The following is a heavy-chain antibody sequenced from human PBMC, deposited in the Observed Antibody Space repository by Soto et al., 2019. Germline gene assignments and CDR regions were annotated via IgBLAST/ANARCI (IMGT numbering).Heavy chain of an antibody. V-gene: IGHV4-30-4*08. CDR1: GGSISSSY. CDR3: ARAFPNGWFDP. CDR2: IYYSGST. D-gene: IGHD2-8*01. Sequence: SETLSLTCTVSGGSISSSYWSWIRQPPGKGLEWIGYIYYSGSTYYNPSLKSRVTISVDTSKNQFSLKLSSVTAADTAVYYCARAFPNGWFDPWGQGTLVTVSS. J-gene: IGHJ5*02.